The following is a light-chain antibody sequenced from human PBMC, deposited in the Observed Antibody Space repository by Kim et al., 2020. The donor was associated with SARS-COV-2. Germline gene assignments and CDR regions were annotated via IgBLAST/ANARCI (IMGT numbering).Light chain of an antibody. J-gene: IGKJ4*01. CDR3: LQDYDSPHT. CDR1: QGIRND. V-gene: IGKV1-6*01. CDR2: ATS. Sequence: AIQMTQSPSSLSASVGDRGTITCRASQGIRNDLGWYQQKPGRAPNLLIYATSTLQSGVPSRFSGSGSGTDFTLTISSLQPEDVATYYCLQDYDSPHTFGGGTKVDIK.